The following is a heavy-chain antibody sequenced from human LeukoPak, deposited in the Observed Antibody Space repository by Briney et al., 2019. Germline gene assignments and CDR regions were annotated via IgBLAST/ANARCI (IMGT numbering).Heavy chain of an antibody. CDR3: AKAESSSWLPYY. CDR1: GGSISSYY. V-gene: IGHV4-59*01. Sequence: SETLSLTCTVSGGSISSYYWSWIRQPPGKGLEWIGYIYYSGSTNYNPSLKSRVTISVDTSKNQFSLKLSSVTAADTAVYYCAKAESSSWLPYYWGQGTLVTVSS. D-gene: IGHD6-13*01. J-gene: IGHJ4*02. CDR2: IYYSGST.